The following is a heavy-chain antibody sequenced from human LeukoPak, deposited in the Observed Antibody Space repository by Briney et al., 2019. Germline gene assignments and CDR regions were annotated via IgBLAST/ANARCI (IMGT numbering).Heavy chain of an antibody. J-gene: IGHJ5*02. CDR1: GYTFTSYG. CDR2: ISAYNGNT. Sequence: ASVKVSCKASGYTFTSYGISWVRQAPGQGLEWMGWISAYNGNTNYAQKLQGRVTMTTDTSTSTAYMELSSLRSEDTAVYYCARDHSSSDDTYNWFDPWGQGTLVAVSS. CDR3: ARDHSSSDDTYNWFDP. V-gene: IGHV1-18*01. D-gene: IGHD6-6*01.